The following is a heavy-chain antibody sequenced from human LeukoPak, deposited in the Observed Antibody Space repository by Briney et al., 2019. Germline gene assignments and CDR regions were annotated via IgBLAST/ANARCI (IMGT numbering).Heavy chain of an antibody. J-gene: IGHJ4*02. D-gene: IGHD3-10*01. CDR2: IYYSGST. V-gene: IGHV4-59*01. CDR3: ARSAVRGVDY. CDR1: GGSISGYY. Sequence: PSETLSLTCTVSGGSISGYYWSWIRQPPGKGLEWIGYIYYSGSTNSNPSLKSRVTISVDTSKNQFSLKLSSVTAADTAVYYCARSAVRGVDYWGQETLVTVSS.